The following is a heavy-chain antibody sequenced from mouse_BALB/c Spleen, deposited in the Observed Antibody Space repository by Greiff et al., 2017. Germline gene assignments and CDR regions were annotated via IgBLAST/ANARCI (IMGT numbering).Heavy chain of an antibody. CDR1: GYTFTSYW. V-gene: IGHV1S81*02. J-gene: IGHJ4*01. Sequence: VQLQQPGAELVKPGASVKLSCKASGYTFTSYWMHWVKQRPGQGLEWIGEINPSNGRTNYNEKFKSKATLTVDKSSSTAYMQLSSLTSEDSAVYYSAHPIGYAMDDWGQGTSVTVSS. CDR3: AHPIGYAMDD. CDR2: INPSNGRT. D-gene: IGHD3-1*01.